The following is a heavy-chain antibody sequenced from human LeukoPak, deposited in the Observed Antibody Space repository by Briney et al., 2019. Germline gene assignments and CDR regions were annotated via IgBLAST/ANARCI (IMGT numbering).Heavy chain of an antibody. Sequence: SETLSLTCTVSGGSISSYYWSWIRQPPGKGLEWIGYIYYSGSTNYNPSLKSRVTVSVDTSKNQFSLKLSSVTAADTAVYYCARVTTIFGVVIKGVDYWGQGTLVTVSS. CDR3: ARVTTIFGVVIKGVDY. V-gene: IGHV4-59*01. CDR2: IYYSGST. CDR1: GGSISSYY. J-gene: IGHJ4*02. D-gene: IGHD3-3*01.